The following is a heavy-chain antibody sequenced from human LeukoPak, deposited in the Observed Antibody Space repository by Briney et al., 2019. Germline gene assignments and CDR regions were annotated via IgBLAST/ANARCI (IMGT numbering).Heavy chain of an antibody. CDR2: INHSGST. Sequence: SENLSLTCAVYGGSFSGYYWSWIRQPPGKGLEWIGEINHSGSTNYNPSLKSRVTISVDTSKNQFSLKLSSVTAADTAVYYCARGSRWLQLGDFDYWGQGTLVTVSS. D-gene: IGHD5-24*01. CDR1: GGSFSGYY. CDR3: ARGSRWLQLGDFDY. V-gene: IGHV4-34*01. J-gene: IGHJ4*02.